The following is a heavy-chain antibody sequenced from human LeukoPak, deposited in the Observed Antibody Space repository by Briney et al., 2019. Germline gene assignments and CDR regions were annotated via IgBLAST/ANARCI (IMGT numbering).Heavy chain of an antibody. V-gene: IGHV4-34*01. CDR1: GGSFSGYL. CDR2: INYNGEKT. Sequence: SETLSLTCTVSGGSFSGYLWSWIRQPPGKGLEWIGEINYNGEKTNYNPSLKSRVTISVDTSKNQFSLKLSSVTAADTAVYYCARLSSGSSSWYDIDYWGQGTLVTVSS. J-gene: IGHJ4*02. D-gene: IGHD6-13*01. CDR3: ARLSSGSSSWYDIDY.